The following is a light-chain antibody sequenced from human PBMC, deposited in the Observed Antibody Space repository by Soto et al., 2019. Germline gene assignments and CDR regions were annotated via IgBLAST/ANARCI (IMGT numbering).Light chain of an antibody. Sequence: QSALTQPASVSGSPGQSITISCTGTSSDVGGYNYVSWYQHHPGKAPKLMIFDVSNRPSGVSNRFSGSKSGNTASLTISGLQPEDEADYYCSSYTTISTRKIVFVTGTKVTVL. V-gene: IGLV2-14*03. CDR2: DVS. CDR3: SSYTTISTRKIV. J-gene: IGLJ1*01. CDR1: SSDVGGYNY.